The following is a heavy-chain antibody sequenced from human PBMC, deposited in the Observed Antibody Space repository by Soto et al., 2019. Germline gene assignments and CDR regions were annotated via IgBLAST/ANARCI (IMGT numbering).Heavy chain of an antibody. CDR2: IIPIFGTA. D-gene: IGHD6-19*01. CDR1: GGTFSSYA. CDR3: ARCRGIAVAGYDY. J-gene: IGHJ4*02. Sequence: GASVKFSCKASGGTFSSYAISWVRQPPGQGLEWMGGIIPIFGTANYAQKFQGRVTITADESTSTAYMELSSLRSEDTAVYYCARCRGIAVAGYDYWGQGTLVTVSS. V-gene: IGHV1-69*13.